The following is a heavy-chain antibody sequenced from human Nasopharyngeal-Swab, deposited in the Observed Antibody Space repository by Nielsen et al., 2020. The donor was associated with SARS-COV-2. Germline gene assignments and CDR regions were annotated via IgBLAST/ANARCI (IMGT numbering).Heavy chain of an antibody. J-gene: IGHJ5*01. CDR3: VRGSYGHYDS. CDR2: ISPTSDYI. V-gene: IGHV3-21*06. CDR1: GFTFSSYT. Sequence: GESLKISCAASGFTFSSYTMNWVRQAPGKGLEWVSSISPTSDYIYYAASVKGRFTISRDNAKNSLFLQMNSLRAEETAIYYCVRGSYGHYDSWGQGALITVSS. D-gene: IGHD4-17*01.